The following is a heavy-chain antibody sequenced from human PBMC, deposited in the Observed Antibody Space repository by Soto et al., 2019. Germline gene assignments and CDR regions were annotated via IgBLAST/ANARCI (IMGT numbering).Heavy chain of an antibody. CDR3: AKGSGYSHGPPDN. D-gene: IGHD5-18*01. J-gene: IGHJ4*02. Sequence: QVQLVESGGGVVQPGRSLRLSCAASGFTFSSYDMHWVRQAPGKGLEWVAVITYDGSDKYYADSVKGRFTISRDNSKNTLYLQMNSLRPEDTAVYYCAKGSGYSHGPPDNWGQGTLVIVSS. V-gene: IGHV3-30*18. CDR1: GFTFSSYD. CDR2: ITYDGSDK.